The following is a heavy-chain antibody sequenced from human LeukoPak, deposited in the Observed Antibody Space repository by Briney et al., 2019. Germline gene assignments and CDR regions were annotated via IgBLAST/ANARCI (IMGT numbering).Heavy chain of an antibody. V-gene: IGHV4-59*01. D-gene: IGHD5-18*01. J-gene: IGHJ5*02. CDR1: GGSISSYY. CDR3: ARARAYSYGSLNWFDP. Sequence: SETLSLTCTVSGGSISSYYWSWIRQPPGKGLEWIGYIYYSGSTNYNPSLKSRVTISVDTSKNQFSLKLSSVTAADTAVYYCARARAYSYGSLNWFDPWGQGTLVTVSS. CDR2: IYYSGST.